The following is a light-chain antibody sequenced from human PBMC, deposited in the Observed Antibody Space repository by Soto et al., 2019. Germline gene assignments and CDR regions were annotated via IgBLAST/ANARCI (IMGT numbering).Light chain of an antibody. J-gene: IGKJ1*01. V-gene: IGKV1-5*01. CDR2: DAS. CDR3: QHYNSLWT. CDR1: QSISSW. Sequence: DIQMTQSPSTLSASVGDRVTITCRASQSISSWLAWYQQKPGKVPKLLIYDASSLESGVPSTFSGSGSGTEFTLTIRSLKPDDFATYYCQHYNSLWTFGQGTKVEIK.